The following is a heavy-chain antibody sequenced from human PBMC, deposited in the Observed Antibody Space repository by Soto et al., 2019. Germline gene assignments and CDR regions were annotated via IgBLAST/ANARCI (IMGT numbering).Heavy chain of an antibody. Sequence: SVKVSCKASGFTFTSSAMQWVRQARGQRLEWIGWIVVGSGNTNYAQKFQERVTITRDMSTSTAYMELSSLRSEDTAVYYCARRVGAITYYFDYWGQGTLVTVSS. D-gene: IGHD1-26*01. J-gene: IGHJ4*02. CDR3: ARRVGAITYYFDY. CDR2: IVVGSGNT. V-gene: IGHV1-58*02. CDR1: GFTFTSSA.